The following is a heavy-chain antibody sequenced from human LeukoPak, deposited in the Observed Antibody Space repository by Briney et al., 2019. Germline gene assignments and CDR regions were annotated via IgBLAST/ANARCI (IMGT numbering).Heavy chain of an antibody. V-gene: IGHV4-59*11. J-gene: IGHJ4*02. D-gene: IGHD3-22*01. CDR2: IYYSGST. CDR1: GGSIKSHY. CDR3: ATIPGYYDSRGYSPFDY. Sequence: SETLSLTCTASGGSIKSHYWSWIRQPPGKGLEWIGHIYYSGSTNYNPSLKSRVTISVDTSKNQFSLKLNSVTAADTAVYYCATIPGYYDSRGYSPFDYWGQGALVTVSS.